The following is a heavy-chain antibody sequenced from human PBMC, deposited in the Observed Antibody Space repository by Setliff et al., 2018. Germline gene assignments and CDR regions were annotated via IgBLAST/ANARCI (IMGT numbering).Heavy chain of an antibody. Sequence: SETLSLTCTVSDGSLSTYYWSWIRQPPGKGLEFIGYVYYSGTANYSPSLRSRLTISVDTSKNQFSLKLRSVTAADTAVYYCARGGTFRYYMDVWGKGNTVTVSS. CDR2: VYYSGTA. D-gene: IGHD5-12*01. CDR1: DGSLSTYY. J-gene: IGHJ6*03. CDR3: ARGGTFRYYMDV. V-gene: IGHV4-59*01.